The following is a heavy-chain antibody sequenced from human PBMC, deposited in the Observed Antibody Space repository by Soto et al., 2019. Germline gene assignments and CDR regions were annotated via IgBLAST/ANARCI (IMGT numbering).Heavy chain of an antibody. Sequence: ASVKVSCKASGYTFTSYDINWVRQATGQGLEWMGWMNPNSGNTGYAQKFQGRVTMTRNTSISTAYMELSSLRSEDTAVYYCARGRTGTTGHYYYYYMDVWGKGTTVT. CDR1: GYTFTSYD. CDR2: MNPNSGNT. V-gene: IGHV1-8*01. CDR3: ARGRTGTTGHYYYYYMDV. D-gene: IGHD1-1*01. J-gene: IGHJ6*03.